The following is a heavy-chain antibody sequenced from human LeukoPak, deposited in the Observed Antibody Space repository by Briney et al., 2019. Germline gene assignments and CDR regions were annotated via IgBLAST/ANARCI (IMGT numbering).Heavy chain of an antibody. J-gene: IGHJ6*03. D-gene: IGHD2-2*01. CDR1: GFTFSNAW. CDR3: ARARRPDGVVPAARYMDV. CDR2: IKHDGSDK. Sequence: PGGSLRLSCAASGFTFSNAWMSWVRQAPGKGLEWVAYIKHDGSDKYHVDSVKGRFTISRDNSKNSLYLQMNSLRADDTAVYYCARARRPDGVVPAARYMDVWGKGTTVTVSS. V-gene: IGHV3-7*01.